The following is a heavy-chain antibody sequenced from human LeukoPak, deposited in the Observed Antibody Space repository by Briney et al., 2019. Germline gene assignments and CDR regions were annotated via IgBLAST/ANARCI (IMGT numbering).Heavy chain of an antibody. Sequence: GGSLRLSCAASGFTFSSYAMSWVRQAPGKGLEWVSFISGSGGSTYYVDSVKGRFTISRDNAKNTLNLQMNSLRAEDTAVYYCARDLGQYYDTSDNWFDPWGQGTLVTVSS. CDR1: GFTFSSYA. CDR3: ARDLGQYYDTSDNWFDP. CDR2: ISGSGGST. D-gene: IGHD3-22*01. J-gene: IGHJ5*02. V-gene: IGHV3-23*01.